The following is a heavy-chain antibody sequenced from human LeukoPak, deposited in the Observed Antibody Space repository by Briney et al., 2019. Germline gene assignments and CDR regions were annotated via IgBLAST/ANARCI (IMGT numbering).Heavy chain of an antibody. Sequence: PGGSLRLSCAASGFTFSGSAMHWVRQASGKGLEWVGRIRGKADRYATAYAASVKGRFTISRDDSKNTAYLQMNSLKTEDTAVYYCTRRVVPGVNFDHWGQGTLVTVSS. CDR2: IRGKADRYAT. V-gene: IGHV3-73*01. J-gene: IGHJ4*02. CDR3: TRRVVPGVNFDH. D-gene: IGHD2-8*01. CDR1: GFTFSGSA.